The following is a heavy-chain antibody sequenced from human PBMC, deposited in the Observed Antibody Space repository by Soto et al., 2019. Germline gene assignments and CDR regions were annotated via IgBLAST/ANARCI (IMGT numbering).Heavy chain of an antibody. CDR3: ARDSGYSGYGGYYYYGMDV. V-gene: IGHV3-48*02. Sequence: SLRLSCAASGFTFSSYSMNWARQAPGKGLEWVSYISSSSSTIYYADSVKGRFTISRDNAKNSLYLQMNSLRDEDTAVYYCARDSGYSGYGGYYYYGMDVWGQGTTVTVSS. D-gene: IGHD5-12*01. J-gene: IGHJ6*02. CDR2: ISSSSSTI. CDR1: GFTFSSYS.